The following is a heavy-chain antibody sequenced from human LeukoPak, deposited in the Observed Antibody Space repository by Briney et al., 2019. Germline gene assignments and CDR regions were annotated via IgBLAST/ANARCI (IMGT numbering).Heavy chain of an antibody. CDR3: ASLGGNQWLVLGYYYGMDV. CDR1: GGTFSSYA. Sequence: GASVKVSCTASGGTFSSYAISWVRQAPGQGLEWMGGITPIFGTANYAQKFQGRVTITADESTSTAYMELSSLRSEDTAVYYCASLGGNQWLVLGYYYGMDVWGQGTTVTVSS. D-gene: IGHD6-19*01. V-gene: IGHV1-69*13. CDR2: ITPIFGTA. J-gene: IGHJ6*02.